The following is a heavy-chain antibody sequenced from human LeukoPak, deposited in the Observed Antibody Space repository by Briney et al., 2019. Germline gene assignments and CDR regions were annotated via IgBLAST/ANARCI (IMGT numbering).Heavy chain of an antibody. V-gene: IGHV3-23*01. Sequence: GGSLRLSCVVSGITLSNYGMSWVRQAPGKGLEWVAGISGSGGGTKYADSVKGRFTISRDNRKDTLYLQMNSLRAEDTAMYFCAKRGVVIRVILVGFHREAYYFDSWGQGALVTVSS. CDR2: ISGSGGGT. J-gene: IGHJ4*02. CDR1: GITLSNYG. D-gene: IGHD3-22*01. CDR3: AKRGVVIRVILVGFHREAYYFDS.